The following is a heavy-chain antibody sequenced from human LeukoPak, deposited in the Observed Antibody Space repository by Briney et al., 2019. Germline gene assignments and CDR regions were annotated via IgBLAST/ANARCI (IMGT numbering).Heavy chain of an antibody. CDR3: AKEGGYGYVYRIDY. Sequence: PSETLSLTCTVSGGSISSYYWSWIRQPAGKGLEWIGRIYTSGSTNYNPSLKSRVTISVDKSKNQFSLKLSSVTAADTAVYYCAKEGGYGYVYRIDYWGQGTWSPSPQ. V-gene: IGHV4-4*07. J-gene: IGHJ4*02. D-gene: IGHD5-18*01. CDR1: GGSISSYY. CDR2: IYTSGST.